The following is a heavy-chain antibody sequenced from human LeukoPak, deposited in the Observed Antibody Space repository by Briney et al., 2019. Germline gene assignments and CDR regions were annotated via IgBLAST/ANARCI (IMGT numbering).Heavy chain of an antibody. J-gene: IGHJ4*02. CDR1: GFTFSSYS. CDR3: AKAFYFDSGGPFSFDY. CDR2: ISSSSSTI. D-gene: IGHD3-22*01. V-gene: IGHV3-48*04. Sequence: GGSLRLSCAASGFTFSSYSMNWVRQAPGKGLEWVSYISSSSSTIYYADSVKGRFTISRDNSKNSLYLQMNSLRTEDTALYYCAKAFYFDSGGPFSFDYWGQGTLVTVSS.